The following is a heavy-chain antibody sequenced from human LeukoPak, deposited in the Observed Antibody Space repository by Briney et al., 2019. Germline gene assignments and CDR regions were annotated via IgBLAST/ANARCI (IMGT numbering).Heavy chain of an antibody. J-gene: IGHJ3*02. CDR1: GYSISSGYY. CDR2: IYHSGST. V-gene: IGHV4-38-2*02. D-gene: IGHD2-2*02. CDR3: ARPYCSSTSCYIRDDAFDI. Sequence: PSETLSLTCTVSGYSISSGYYWGWIRQPPGKGLEWIGSIYHSGSTYYNPSLKSRVTISVDTSKNQFSLKLSSVTAADTAVYYCARPYCSSTSCYIRDDAFDIWGQGTMVTVSS.